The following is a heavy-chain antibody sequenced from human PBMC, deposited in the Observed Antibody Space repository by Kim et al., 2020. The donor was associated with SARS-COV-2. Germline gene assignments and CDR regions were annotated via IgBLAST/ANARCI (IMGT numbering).Heavy chain of an antibody. J-gene: IGHJ5*02. CDR2: INAGNGNT. V-gene: IGHV1-3*01. D-gene: IGHD3-10*01. CDR1: GYTFTSYA. Sequence: ASVKVSCKASGYTFTSYAMHWVRQAPGQRLEWMGWINAGNGNTKYSQKFQGRVTITRDTSASTAYMELSSLRSEDTAVYYCAREHFPQYYYGSGSPGNWFDPWGQGTLVTVSS. CDR3: AREHFPQYYYGSGSPGNWFDP.